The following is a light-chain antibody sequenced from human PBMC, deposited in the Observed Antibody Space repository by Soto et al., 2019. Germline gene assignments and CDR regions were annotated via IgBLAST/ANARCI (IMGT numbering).Light chain of an antibody. V-gene: IGKV1-9*01. CDR3: QQLNTYPIT. CDR2: ASS. CDR1: QGISSY. Sequence: DIQLTQSPSFLSASVGDSVTITCRASQGISSYLAWYQQTPGKAPKLLIYASSTLQSGVPSRFSGSGSGTEFALTISGLRPEDFATYYCQQLNTYPITFGQGTRLEIK. J-gene: IGKJ5*01.